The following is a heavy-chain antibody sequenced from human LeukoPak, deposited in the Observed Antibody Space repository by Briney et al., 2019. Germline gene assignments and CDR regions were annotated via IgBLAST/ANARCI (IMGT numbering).Heavy chain of an antibody. Sequence: GGSLRLSCAASGFTFSNAWMSWVRQAPGKGLEWVGRIKSKTDGGTTDYAAPVKGRFTISRDDSKNTLYLQMNSLKTEDTALYYCAKDKNDYGGNSVGAFDIWGQGTMVTVSS. V-gene: IGHV3-15*01. CDR1: GFTFSNAW. J-gene: IGHJ3*02. CDR3: AKDKNDYGGNSVGAFDI. D-gene: IGHD4-23*01. CDR2: IKSKTDGGTT.